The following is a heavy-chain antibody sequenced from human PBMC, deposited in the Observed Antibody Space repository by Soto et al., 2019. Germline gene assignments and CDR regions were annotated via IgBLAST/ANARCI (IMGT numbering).Heavy chain of an antibody. CDR3: ARETRYYGMDV. V-gene: IGHV3-13*04. CDR2: IGTADDT. Sequence: EVQLVESGGGLVQPGGSLRLSCTASGFTFSSYDMHWVRQGIGKGLEWVSSIGTADDTYYEDSVKGRFTVSREDAKNSLYLQMNSLRAEDTAVYYCARETRYYGMDVWGQGTTVTVSS. CDR1: GFTFSSYD. J-gene: IGHJ6*02.